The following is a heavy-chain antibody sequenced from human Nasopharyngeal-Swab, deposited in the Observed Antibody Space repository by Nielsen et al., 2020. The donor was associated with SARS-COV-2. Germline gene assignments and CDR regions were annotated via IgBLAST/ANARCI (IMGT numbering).Heavy chain of an antibody. V-gene: IGHV3-73*01. CDR1: GFIFSASA. CDR2: IGDKEHNYAT. CDR3: TTDFYFDY. J-gene: IGHJ4*02. Sequence: GESLKISCAASGFIFSASAIHWVRQASGKGLEWVGRIGDKEHNYATYGASVQGRFTISRDDSKNTAFLQMDGLKTEDTALYYCTTDFYFDYWGQGALVTVSS.